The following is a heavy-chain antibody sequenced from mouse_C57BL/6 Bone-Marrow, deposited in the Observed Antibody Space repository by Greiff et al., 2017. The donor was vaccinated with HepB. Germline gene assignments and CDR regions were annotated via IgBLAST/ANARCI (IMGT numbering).Heavy chain of an antibody. CDR1: GFTFNTYA. CDR2: IRSKSSNYAT. J-gene: IGHJ1*03. CDR3: VREGYYYGSSYWYFDV. V-gene: IGHV10-3*01. Sequence: EVKVVESGGGLVQPKGSLKLSCAASGFTFNTYAMHWVRQAPGKGLEWVARIRSKSSNYATYYDDSVKDRFTISRDDSQSMLYLKMNNLKTEDTAMYYCVREGYYYGSSYWYFDVWGTGTTVTVSS. D-gene: IGHD1-1*01.